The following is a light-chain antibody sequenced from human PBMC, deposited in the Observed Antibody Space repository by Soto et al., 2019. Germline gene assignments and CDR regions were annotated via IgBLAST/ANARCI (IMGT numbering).Light chain of an antibody. CDR3: QKYNRAPLT. V-gene: IGKV1-27*01. Sequence: DIQMTQSPSSLSASVGDRVTITCRSSQCISNYLAWYQQKPGKVPKLLIYAASTLQSGVPSRFSGSGSGTDFTLTISSLQPEDVATYYCQKYNRAPLTFGGGTKVEIK. J-gene: IGKJ4*01. CDR2: AAS. CDR1: QCISNY.